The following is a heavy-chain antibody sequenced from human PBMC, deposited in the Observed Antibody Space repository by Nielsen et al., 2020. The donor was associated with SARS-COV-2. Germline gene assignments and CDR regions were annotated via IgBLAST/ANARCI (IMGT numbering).Heavy chain of an antibody. CDR2: IKQDGSEK. Sequence: GGSLRLSCAASGFAFSTYWLSWVRQAPGKGLEWVANIKQDGSEKYYVGSVKGRFTVSRDNAKNSLYLQMNSLRAEDTAIYYCAKAGGSGWYYFDYWGQGTLVTVSS. D-gene: IGHD6-19*01. CDR1: GFAFSTYW. V-gene: IGHV3-7*03. CDR3: AKAGGSGWYYFDY. J-gene: IGHJ4*02.